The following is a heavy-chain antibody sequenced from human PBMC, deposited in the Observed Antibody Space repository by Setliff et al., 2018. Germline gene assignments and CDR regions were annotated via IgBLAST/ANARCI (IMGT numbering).Heavy chain of an antibody. CDR2: IYYSGST. CDR3: ARVLGLRSGAFDI. CDR1: GGSISSSSYY. V-gene: IGHV4-39*07. D-gene: IGHD5-12*01. J-gene: IGHJ3*02. Sequence: SETLSLTCTVSGGSISSSSYYWGWIRQPPGKGLEWIGSIYYSGSTNYNPSLKSRVTISVDTSKNQFSLNLSSVTAADTAVYYCARVLGLRSGAFDIWGQGTMVTVSS.